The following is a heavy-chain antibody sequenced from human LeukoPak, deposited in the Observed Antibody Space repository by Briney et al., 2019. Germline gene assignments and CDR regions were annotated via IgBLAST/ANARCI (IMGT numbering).Heavy chain of an antibody. V-gene: IGHV3-30-3*01. CDR2: ISYDGSNK. Sequence: GGPLRLSCAASGFTFSSYAMHWVRQAPGKGLEWVAVISYDGSNKYYADSVKGRFTISRDNSKNTLYLQMNSLRAEDTAVYYCASPGVAAADIFDYWGQGTLVTVSS. CDR3: ASPGVAAADIFDY. J-gene: IGHJ4*02. D-gene: IGHD6-13*01. CDR1: GFTFSSYA.